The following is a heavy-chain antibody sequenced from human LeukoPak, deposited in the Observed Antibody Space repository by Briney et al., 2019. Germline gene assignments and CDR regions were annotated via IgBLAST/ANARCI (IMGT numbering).Heavy chain of an antibody. CDR1: GGSISSSSYY. D-gene: IGHD6-19*01. CDR2: IYYSGDT. V-gene: IGHV4-39*07. CDR3: ASIAVAGTPYLRGYFDY. Sequence: PSETLSLTCTVSGGSISSSSYYWGWIRQPPGKGLEWIGSIYYSGDTYYNPSLKSRVTISVDTSKNQFSLKLSSVTAADTAVYYCASIAVAGTPYLRGYFDYWGQGTLVTVSS. J-gene: IGHJ4*02.